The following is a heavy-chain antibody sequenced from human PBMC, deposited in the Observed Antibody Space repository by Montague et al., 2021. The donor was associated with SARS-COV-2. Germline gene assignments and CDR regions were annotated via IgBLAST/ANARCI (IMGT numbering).Heavy chain of an antibody. J-gene: IGHJ4*02. D-gene: IGHD1-26*01. Sequence: CTISGDSVSRNSAAWNWIRQSPSRGLGRLGRTYYRSKWYNDYAVPVKSRITINPDTSKNQISLQLNSVTPEDTAVYYCARTSASSDYWGQGTLVTVSS. CDR2: TYYRSKWYN. V-gene: IGHV6-1*01. CDR3: ARTSASSDY. CDR1: GDSVSRNSAA.